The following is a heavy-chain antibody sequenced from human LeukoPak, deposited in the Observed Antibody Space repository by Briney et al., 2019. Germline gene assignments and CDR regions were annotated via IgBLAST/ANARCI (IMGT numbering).Heavy chain of an antibody. Sequence: GGSLRLSCAASGFTFSSYSMNWVRQAPGKGLEWVSSISSSSSYIYYADSVKGRFTISRDNAKNSLYLQMNSLRAEDTAVYYCARHGDYGSGSYYFDYWGQGTLVTVSS. J-gene: IGHJ4*02. CDR2: ISSSSSYI. D-gene: IGHD3-10*01. CDR3: ARHGDYGSGSYYFDY. CDR1: GFTFSSYS. V-gene: IGHV3-21*01.